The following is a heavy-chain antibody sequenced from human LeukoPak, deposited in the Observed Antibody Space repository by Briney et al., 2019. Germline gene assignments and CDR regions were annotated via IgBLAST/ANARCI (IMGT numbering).Heavy chain of an antibody. J-gene: IGHJ4*02. CDR1: GGSITNYY. V-gene: IGHV4-4*07. CDR3: ARDLRSGNYYWLDY. Sequence: DPSETLSLTCTVSGGSITNYYWSWIRQPAGKGLEWIGRIYPSGSTNYNPSLKSRVTMSVDTSKNQLSLKLSSVTAADTAVYYCARDLRSGNYYWLDYWGQGTLVTVSS. CDR2: IYPSGST. D-gene: IGHD1-26*01.